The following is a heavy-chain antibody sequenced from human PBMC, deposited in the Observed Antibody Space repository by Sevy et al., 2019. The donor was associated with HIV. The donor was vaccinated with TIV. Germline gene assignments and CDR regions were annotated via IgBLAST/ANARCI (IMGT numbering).Heavy chain of an antibody. Sequence: ASVKGSCKASGVTCSSYAISWVRQAPGQGLEWMGGIIPILGTANYTQKFQGRVTITKDKSTSKAYKELSSLRSEDTAVNYCARTSRDCSGGSCSSLSGRFAPWGPGTLVPVSS. CDR3: ARTSRDCSGGSCSSLSGRFAP. J-gene: IGHJ5*02. D-gene: IGHD2-15*01. V-gene: IGHV1-69*10. CDR1: GVTCSSYA. CDR2: IIPILGTA.